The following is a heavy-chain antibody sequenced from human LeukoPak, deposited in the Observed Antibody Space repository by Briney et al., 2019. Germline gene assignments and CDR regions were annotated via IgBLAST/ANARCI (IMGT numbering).Heavy chain of an antibody. J-gene: IGHJ4*02. CDR3: ATTTIRLGY. D-gene: IGHD1-26*01. V-gene: IGHV4-39*07. CDR1: GGSISTSNYY. CDR2: IFYSGST. Sequence: SETLSLTCTVSGGSISTSNYYWGWIRQPPGKGLEWIGNIFYSGSTYYSPSLKSRVTISVDTSKNQFSLKLSSVTAADTAVYYCATTTIRLGYWGQGTLVTVSS.